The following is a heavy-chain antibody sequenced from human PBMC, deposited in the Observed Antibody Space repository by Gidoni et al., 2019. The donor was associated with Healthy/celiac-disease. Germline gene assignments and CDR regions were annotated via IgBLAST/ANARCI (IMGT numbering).Heavy chain of an antibody. J-gene: IGHJ4*02. CDR1: GFPFSSYA. Sequence: EVQLLESGGVLLQPGGSLSLSCAASGFPFSSYAMSWVRQAPGKGLEWVSAISGSGGSTYYADSVKGRFTISRDNSKNTLYLQMNSLRAEDTAVYYCAKDHCGDYCYFDYWGQGTLVTVSS. CDR2: ISGSGGST. CDR3: AKDHCGDYCYFDY. V-gene: IGHV3-23*01. D-gene: IGHD4-17*01.